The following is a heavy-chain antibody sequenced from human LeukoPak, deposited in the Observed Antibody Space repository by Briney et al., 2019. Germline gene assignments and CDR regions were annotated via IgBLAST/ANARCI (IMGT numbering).Heavy chain of an antibody. Sequence: SDTLSLTCSVSGDSISSHYWGWIRQTPGKGLEWIGYVYYSGTPVYNPSLRSRVTVSVDTSKNEFSLKLSSMTTADTAVYYCARVVETIQWATWFDPWGQGTLVTVSS. V-gene: IGHV4-59*11. CDR3: ARVVETIQWATWFDP. CDR2: VYYSGTP. D-gene: IGHD5-24*01. CDR1: GDSISSHY. J-gene: IGHJ5*02.